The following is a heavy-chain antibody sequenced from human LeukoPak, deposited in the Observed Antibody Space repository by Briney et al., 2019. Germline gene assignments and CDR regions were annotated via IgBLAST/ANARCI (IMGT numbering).Heavy chain of an antibody. CDR1: GFTFSSYG. D-gene: IGHD2-21*02. V-gene: IGHV3-33*01. CDR2: IWYDGSNK. Sequence: GGSLRLSCAASGFTFSSYGMHWVRHAPGKGLEWVAVIWYDGSNKYYADSVKGRFTISRDNSKNTLYLQMNSLRAEDTAVYYCARGGGDYNTYYFDYWGQGTLVTVSS. CDR3: ARGGGDYNTYYFDY. J-gene: IGHJ4*02.